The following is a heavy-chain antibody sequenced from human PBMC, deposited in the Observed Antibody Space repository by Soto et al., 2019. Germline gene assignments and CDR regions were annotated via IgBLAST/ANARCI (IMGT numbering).Heavy chain of an antibody. D-gene: IGHD1-1*01. CDR1: GFTFSSYA. CDR3: AITRNNLIYYYGMDV. V-gene: IGHV3-23*01. Sequence: GGSLRLSCAASGFTFSSYAMNWVRQAPGKGLEWVSGISGSGGSTYYADSVKGRSTISRDNSKNTLYLQVHSLRAEDTAVYYCAITRNNLIYYYGMDVWGQGTTVTVSS. J-gene: IGHJ6*02. CDR2: ISGSGGST.